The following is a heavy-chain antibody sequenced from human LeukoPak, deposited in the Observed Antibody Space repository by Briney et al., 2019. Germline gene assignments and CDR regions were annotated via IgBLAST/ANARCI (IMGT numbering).Heavy chain of an antibody. D-gene: IGHD3-10*01. Sequence: PGGSLRLSCAASGFTFSSYGMHWVRQAPGKGLEWVALIWYDGSSEYYADSVKGRFTISRDNSKNMLYLQMNSLRAEDTAVYYCARDIDSGGIDYWGQGTLVTVSS. CDR1: GFTFSSYG. CDR3: ARDIDSGGIDY. CDR2: IWYDGSSE. J-gene: IGHJ4*02. V-gene: IGHV3-33*01.